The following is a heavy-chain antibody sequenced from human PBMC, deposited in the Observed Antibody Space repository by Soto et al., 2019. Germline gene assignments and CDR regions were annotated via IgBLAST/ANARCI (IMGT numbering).Heavy chain of an antibody. V-gene: IGHV1-18*01. CDR1: GYTFTTYG. D-gene: IGHD3-16*01. J-gene: IGHJ6*02. CDR2: ISGYNGHT. Sequence: QVQLVHSGAEVRKPGASVKVSCKASGYTFTTYGISWVRQAPGQGLEWMGWISGYNGHTQYAQKFKGRVTMTTDTSKSTVYMALRSLLSDDPAVYYCAREGEMPYYYSGLDVWGQGTTVTVSS. CDR3: AREGEMPYYYSGLDV.